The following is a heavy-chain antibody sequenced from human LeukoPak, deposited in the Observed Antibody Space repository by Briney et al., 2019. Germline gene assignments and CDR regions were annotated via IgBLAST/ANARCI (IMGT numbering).Heavy chain of an antibody. CDR1: GYTFTSYD. V-gene: IGHV1-8*01. D-gene: IGHD3-22*01. CDR2: MNPNSGNT. CDR3: ATYPSPTYYYDSRQTRRSGNWFDP. Sequence: GASVKVSCKASGYTFTSYDINWVRQATGQGLEWMGWMNPNSGNTGYAQKFQGRVTMTRNTSISTAYMELSSLRSEDTAVYYCATYPSPTYYYDSRQTRRSGNWFDPWGQGTLVTVSS. J-gene: IGHJ5*02.